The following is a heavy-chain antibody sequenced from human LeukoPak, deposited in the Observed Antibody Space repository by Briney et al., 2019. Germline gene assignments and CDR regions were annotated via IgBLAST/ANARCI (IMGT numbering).Heavy chain of an antibody. CDR3: AKDLYDNDWYNYFDP. CDR1: GFTLSTCG. V-gene: IGHV3-30*18. D-gene: IGHD5-24*01. CDR2: ISHDGNSK. J-gene: IGHJ5*02. Sequence: GGSLRLACAACGFTLSTCGMHWVRQAPGKGLEWLAMISHDGNSKQYADFAKGRFTISRDNSKNTLYLEMNSLRTEDTAVYHCAKDLYDNDWYNYFDPWGQGALVTASS.